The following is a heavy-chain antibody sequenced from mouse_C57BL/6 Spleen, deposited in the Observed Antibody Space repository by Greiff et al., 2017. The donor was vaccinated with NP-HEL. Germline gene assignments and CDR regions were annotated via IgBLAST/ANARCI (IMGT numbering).Heavy chain of an antibody. J-gene: IGHJ1*03. Sequence: QVQLQQSGAELVRPGASVTLSCKASGYTFTDYEMHWVKQTPVHGLEWIGAIDPETGGTAYNQKFKGKAILTADKSSSTAYMELRSLTSEDSAAYYCTRLLLRFGYFDVWGTGTTVTVSS. CDR3: TRLLLRFGYFDV. CDR2: IDPETGGT. V-gene: IGHV1-15*01. D-gene: IGHD1-1*01. CDR1: GYTFTDYE.